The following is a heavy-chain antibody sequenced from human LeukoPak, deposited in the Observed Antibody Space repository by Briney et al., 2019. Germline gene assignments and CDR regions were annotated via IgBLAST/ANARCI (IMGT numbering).Heavy chain of an antibody. J-gene: IGHJ4*02. V-gene: IGHV3-48*01. Sequence: PGGSLRLSFAASGCTFSIYGMNWVRQAPGKGLEWMSYISSGSTTIYYADSVKGRFTISRDNAKNSLDLQMNSLTAGDAAVYYCARNPYHSGSYHFDLWGQGTLVTVSS. D-gene: IGHD3-10*01. CDR1: GCTFSIYG. CDR3: ARNPYHSGSYHFDL. CDR2: ISSGSTTI.